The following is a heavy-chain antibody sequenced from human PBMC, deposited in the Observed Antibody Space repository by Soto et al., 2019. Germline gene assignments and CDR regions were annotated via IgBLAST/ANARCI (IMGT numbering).Heavy chain of an antibody. Sequence: PGGSLRLSCAASGFTFTSYWMSWVRQAPGKGLGWVANIKQDGSEKYYVDSVKGRFTISRDNAKNSLYLQMNSLRAEDTAMYYCARGTVPAALYYYYYYAMDVWGQGTTVTVSS. CDR2: IKQDGSEK. J-gene: IGHJ6*02. D-gene: IGHD2-2*01. V-gene: IGHV3-7*03. CDR3: ARGTVPAALYYYYYYAMDV. CDR1: GFTFTSYW.